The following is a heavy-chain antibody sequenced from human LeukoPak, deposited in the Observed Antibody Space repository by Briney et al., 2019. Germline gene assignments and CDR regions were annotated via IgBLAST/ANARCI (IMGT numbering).Heavy chain of an antibody. CDR3: ARDAPNGGLRPMDV. V-gene: IGHV4-34*01. D-gene: IGHD4-23*01. CDR1: GGSFSGYY. Sequence: SETLSLTCAVYGGSFSGYYWSWIRQPPGKGLEWIGEINHSGSTNYNPSLKSRVTISVDTSKNQFSLKLSSVTAADTAVYYCARDAPNGGLRPMDVWGQGTTVTVSS. J-gene: IGHJ6*02. CDR2: INHSGST.